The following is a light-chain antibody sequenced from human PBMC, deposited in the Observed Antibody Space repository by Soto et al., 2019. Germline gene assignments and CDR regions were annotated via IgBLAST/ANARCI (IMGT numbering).Light chain of an antibody. CDR2: DAS. V-gene: IGKV3-11*01. Sequence: ELVLTQSPATLSLSPGERGTLSFRASQTVSSYVAWYQQKPGQAPRLIIYDASKRATGIPARFSGSGSGTDFPLTISSLAPEDFAVYYCQQRSNLLTFGGGTKVDIK. CDR3: QQRSNLLT. J-gene: IGKJ4*01. CDR1: QTVSSY.